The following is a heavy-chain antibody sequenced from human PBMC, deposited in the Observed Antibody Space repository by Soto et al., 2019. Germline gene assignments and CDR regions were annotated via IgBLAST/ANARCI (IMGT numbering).Heavy chain of an antibody. V-gene: IGHV4-31*03. CDR2: IYYSGST. CDR3: ARDCQGGYGRGFDY. D-gene: IGHD4-17*01. CDR1: GGSISSGVYY. J-gene: IGHJ4*02. Sequence: ASETLSLTCTVSGGSISSGVYYWSWIRHHPGKGLEWIGYIYYSGSTYYNPSLKSRVTISVDTSKNQFSLKLSSVTAADTAVYYCARDCQGGYGRGFDYWGQGTLVTVSS.